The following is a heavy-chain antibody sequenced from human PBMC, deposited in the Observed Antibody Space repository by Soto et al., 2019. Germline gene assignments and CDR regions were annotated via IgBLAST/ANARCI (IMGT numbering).Heavy chain of an antibody. D-gene: IGHD1-7*01. V-gene: IGHV1-2*02. Sequence: ASVKVSCKSSGYTFTGYYIHWVRQAPGQGLEWMGWINPNSGGTNYAQKFQGRVTVTRDTSISTAYMELSRLRSDDTAVYYCARVSLELVLSLAFDIWGQGTMVTVS. CDR1: GYTFTGYY. CDR2: INPNSGGT. J-gene: IGHJ3*02. CDR3: ARVSLELVLSLAFDI.